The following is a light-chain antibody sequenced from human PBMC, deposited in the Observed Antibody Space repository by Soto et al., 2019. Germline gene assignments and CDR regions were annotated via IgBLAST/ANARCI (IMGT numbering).Light chain of an antibody. CDR3: QQYNNWPKT. J-gene: IGKJ1*01. V-gene: IGKV3-15*01. Sequence: EIVMTQSPATLSVSPGERATLSCRASQSVSSNLAWYQQKPGQAPRLLIYGASTRATGIPARFSGSGSGTEFTLTISSLQSEDFAVYYCQQYNNWPKTLGQGTKADIK. CDR2: GAS. CDR1: QSVSSN.